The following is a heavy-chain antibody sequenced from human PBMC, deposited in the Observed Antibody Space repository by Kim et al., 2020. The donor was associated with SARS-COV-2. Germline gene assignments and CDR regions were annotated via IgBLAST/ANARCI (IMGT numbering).Heavy chain of an antibody. CDR1: GGSISSSSYF. V-gene: IGHV4-39*01. CDR3: ATLPFGVVNGEYMDV. Sequence: SETLSLTCTVSGGSISSSSYFWGWIRQPPGKGLEWIGSIYYSGSTYYNPSLKSRVTISVDTSKNQFSLKLSSVTAADTAVYYCATLPFGVVNGEYMDVWGKGTTVTVSS. CDR2: IYYSGST. J-gene: IGHJ6*03. D-gene: IGHD3-3*01.